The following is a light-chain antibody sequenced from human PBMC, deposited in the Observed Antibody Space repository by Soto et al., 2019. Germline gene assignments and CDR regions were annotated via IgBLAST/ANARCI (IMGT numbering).Light chain of an antibody. V-gene: IGLV2-14*01. J-gene: IGLJ1*01. CDR3: SSYTSSSTLI. CDR1: SSDVGGYNY. CDR2: EVS. Sequence: VLAQPASVSGSPGQSITISCTGTSSDVGGYNYVSWYQQHPGKAPKLMIYEVSNRPSGVSNRFSGSKSGNTASLTISGLQAEDEADYYCSSYTSSSTLIFGTGTKVTVL.